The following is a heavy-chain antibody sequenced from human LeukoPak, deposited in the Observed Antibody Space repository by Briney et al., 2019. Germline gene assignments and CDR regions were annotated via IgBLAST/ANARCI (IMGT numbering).Heavy chain of an antibody. CDR1: GGSISSYY. D-gene: IGHD3-22*01. J-gene: IGHJ4*02. CDR3: AGYDSSGYYWDY. CDR2: IYTSGST. V-gene: IGHV4-4*09. Sequence: PSETLSLTCTVSGGSISSYYWSWIRQPPGKGLEWIGYIYTSGSTNYNPSLKSRVTISVDTSKNQFSLKLSSVTAADTAVYYCAGYDSSGYYWDYWGQGTLVTVSS.